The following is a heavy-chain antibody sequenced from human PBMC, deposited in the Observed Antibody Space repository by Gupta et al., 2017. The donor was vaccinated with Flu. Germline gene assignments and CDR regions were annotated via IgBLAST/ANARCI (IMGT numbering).Heavy chain of an antibody. V-gene: IGHV3-23*01. Sequence: ARSGVCQAPGKGLEWVSTISTSGGRTYYADSVKGRFTISRDNSKNTLYLQMSSLRAEDTAVYYCARGDYTYYYDSSGYYYAGMDVWGQGTTVTVPS. CDR3: ARGDYTYYYDSSGYYYAGMDV. D-gene: IGHD3-22*01. CDR2: ISTSGGRT. CDR1: A. J-gene: IGHJ6*02.